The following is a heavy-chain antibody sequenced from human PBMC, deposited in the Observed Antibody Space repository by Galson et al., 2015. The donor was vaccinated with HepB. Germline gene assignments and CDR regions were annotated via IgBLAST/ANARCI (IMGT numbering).Heavy chain of an antibody. V-gene: IGHV3-53*01. D-gene: IGHD3-16*01. CDR3: ANFPGLGY. CDR2: IHAGGNT. Sequence: SLRLSCAASGFAVSRTYMTWVRQAPGKGLEWLSVIHAGGNTYYADSLRGRFTISRDNSKNMLYLQMNSLSAEDTAVYYCANFPGLGYWGQGTLVTVSS. J-gene: IGHJ4*02. CDR1: GFAVSRTY.